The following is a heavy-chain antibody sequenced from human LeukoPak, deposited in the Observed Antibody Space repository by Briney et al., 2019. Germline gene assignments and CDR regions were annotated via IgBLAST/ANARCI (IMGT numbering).Heavy chain of an antibody. CDR1: GGSISSYY. J-gene: IGHJ5*02. CDR3: ARGVGSWYYDSSGYPRRHRFDP. Sequence: SETLSLTCTVSGGSISSYYWSWIRQPPGKGLEWIGYIYTSGSTNYNPSLKSRVTISVDTSKNQFSLKLSSVTAADTAVYYCARGVGSWYYDSSGYPRRHRFDPWGQGTLVTVSS. V-gene: IGHV4-4*09. CDR2: IYTSGST. D-gene: IGHD3-22*01.